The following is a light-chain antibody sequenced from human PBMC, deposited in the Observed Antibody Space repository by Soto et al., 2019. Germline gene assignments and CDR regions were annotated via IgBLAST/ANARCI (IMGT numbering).Light chain of an antibody. Sequence: QSALTQPASVSGSPGQSITISCTGTSSDVGAYNYVSWYQQHPGKAPQLMIYEVSNRPSGVSDRFSGSKSGNTASLTISGLHAEDEADYYCSSYTTSSTQVFGGGTKLTVL. CDR3: SSYTTSSTQV. CDR2: EVS. CDR1: SSDVGAYNY. J-gene: IGLJ3*02. V-gene: IGLV2-14*01.